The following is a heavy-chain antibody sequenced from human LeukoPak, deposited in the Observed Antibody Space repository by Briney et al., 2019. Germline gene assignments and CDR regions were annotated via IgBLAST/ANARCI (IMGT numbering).Heavy chain of an antibody. V-gene: IGHV1-69*06. CDR3: ARQVTMVRGVNDY. CDR2: IIPIFGTA. D-gene: IGHD3-10*01. CDR1: GGTFSSYA. Sequence: ASVKVSCKASGGTFSSYAISWVRQAPGQGLEWMGGIIPIFGTANYAQKFQGRVTITADKSTSTAYMELSSLRSEDTAVYYCARQVTMVRGVNDYWGQGTLVTVSS. J-gene: IGHJ4*02.